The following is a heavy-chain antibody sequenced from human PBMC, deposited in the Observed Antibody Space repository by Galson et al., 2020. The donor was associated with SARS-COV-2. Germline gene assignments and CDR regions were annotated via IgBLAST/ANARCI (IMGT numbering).Heavy chain of an antibody. CDR1: GFSFSNYW. V-gene: IGHV3-74*01. CDR3: VRHRSGDY. CDR2: INSYGNST. Sequence: GGSLRLSCAASGFSFSNYWMPWFRQSPGKALVWVSRINSYGNSTNYADAVRGRFIVSRDNANNRLYLQMNSLRAEDMAVYYCVRHRSGDYWGQGTLVTVSS. J-gene: IGHJ4*02. D-gene: IGHD6-19*01.